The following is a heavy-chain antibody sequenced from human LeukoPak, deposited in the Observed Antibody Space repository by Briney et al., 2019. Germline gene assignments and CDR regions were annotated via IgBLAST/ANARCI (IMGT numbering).Heavy chain of an antibody. J-gene: IGHJ4*02. V-gene: IGHV3-30*02. Sequence: GGSLRLSCAASGFIFSSHGMHWVRQAPGKGLEWVAFIRYDGSNRYYADSVKGRFTISRDNSKNTLYLQMNSLRAEDTAVYYCAKEYGGATDYWGQGTLVTVSS. CDR2: IRYDGSNR. CDR1: GFIFSSHG. CDR3: AKEYGGATDY. D-gene: IGHD1-26*01.